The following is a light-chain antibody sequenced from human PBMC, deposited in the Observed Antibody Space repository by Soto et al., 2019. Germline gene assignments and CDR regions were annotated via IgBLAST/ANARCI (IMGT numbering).Light chain of an antibody. J-gene: IGKJ1*01. CDR3: HQTSSAPPVT. Sequence: DIQMTQSPSSLSASVEDRVIITCRSSQSISNHLNWYQQKPAKAPKLLIFAASNLQSGVPSRFSGSGSGTDFTLTISNLQPHDFATYYCHQTSSAPPVTFGQGTKVDIK. CDR2: AAS. CDR1: QSISNH. V-gene: IGKV1-39*01.